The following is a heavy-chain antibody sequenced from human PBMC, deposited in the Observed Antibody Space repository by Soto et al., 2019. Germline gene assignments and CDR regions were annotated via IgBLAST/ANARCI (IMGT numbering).Heavy chain of an antibody. CDR3: ARLTYYYDSSGYHTSYFDY. V-gene: IGHV4-31*03. D-gene: IGHD3-22*01. CDR2: IYYSGST. CDR1: GVSISSGGYY. J-gene: IGHJ4*02. Sequence: SETLSLTCTVSGVSISSGGYYWSWIRQHPGKGLEWIGYIYYSGSTYYNPSLKSRVTISVDTSKNQFSLKLSSVTAADTAVYYCARLTYYYDSSGYHTSYFDYWGQGTLVTVSS.